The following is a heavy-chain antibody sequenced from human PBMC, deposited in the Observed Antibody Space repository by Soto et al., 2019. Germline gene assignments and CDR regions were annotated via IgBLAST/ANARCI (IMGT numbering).Heavy chain of an antibody. V-gene: IGHV3-72*01. Sequence: EVQLVESGGGLVQPGGSLRLSCVVSGFTLSDHYIDWVRQAPGKGLEWVGRTKNKAQRYTTEYAASVKGRFTISRDDSENSVYLQMNSLKTEDTAVYHCVRWDSGNPENWGQGTLVTVSS. CDR1: GFTLSDHY. J-gene: IGHJ4*02. CDR3: VRWDSGNPEN. D-gene: IGHD1-26*01. CDR2: TKNKAQRYTT.